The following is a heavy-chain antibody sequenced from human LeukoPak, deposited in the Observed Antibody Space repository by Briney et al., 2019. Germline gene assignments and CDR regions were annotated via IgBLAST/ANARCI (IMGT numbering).Heavy chain of an antibody. CDR3: ATVPTTGTPPS. Sequence: SETLSLTCAVYGGSFSGYYWSWIRQPPGKGLEWIWEINHSGSTNYNPSLKSRVTISVDTSKNQFSLKVYSVTAADTAVYYCATVPTTGTPPSWGQGTLVTVSS. J-gene: IGHJ5*02. V-gene: IGHV4-34*01. CDR1: GGSFSGYY. D-gene: IGHD1-1*01. CDR2: INHSGST.